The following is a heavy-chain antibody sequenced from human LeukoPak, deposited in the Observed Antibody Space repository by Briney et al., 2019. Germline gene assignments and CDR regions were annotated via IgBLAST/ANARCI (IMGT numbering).Heavy chain of an antibody. CDR2: ISGSGGST. J-gene: IGHJ5*02. Sequence: GGSLRLCCAASGFTFSSYAMSWARQAPGKGLEWVSAISGSGGSTYYADSVKGRFTISRDNSKNTLYLQMNSLRAEDTAVYYCAKDLRGSSSWYDWFDPWGQGTLVTVSS. CDR3: AKDLRGSSSWYDWFDP. D-gene: IGHD6-13*01. V-gene: IGHV3-23*01. CDR1: GFTFSSYA.